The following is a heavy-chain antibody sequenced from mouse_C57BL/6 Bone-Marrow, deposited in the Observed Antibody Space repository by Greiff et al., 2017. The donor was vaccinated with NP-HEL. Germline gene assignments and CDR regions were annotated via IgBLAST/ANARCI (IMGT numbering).Heavy chain of an antibody. CDR1: GYTFTSYW. J-gene: IGHJ1*03. V-gene: IGHV1-50*01. D-gene: IGHD1-1*01. Sequence: QVQLQQPGAELVKPGASVKLSCKASGYTFTSYWMQWVKQRPGQGLEWIGEIDPSDRYTNYNQKFKGKATLTVDPSSSTAYMQLSSLTSEDSAVYYCAREAITTGVAFYWYFDVWGTGTTVTVSS. CDR3: AREAITTGVAFYWYFDV. CDR2: IDPSDRYT.